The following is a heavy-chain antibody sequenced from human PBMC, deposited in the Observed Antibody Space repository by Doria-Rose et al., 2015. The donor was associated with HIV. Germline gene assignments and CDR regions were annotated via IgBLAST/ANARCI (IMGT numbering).Heavy chain of an antibody. Sequence: GAEVKKPGASVKVSCKASGYTFTSHDINWVRQAPGQGLEWMGWMNPNSGSTDYAQKFQGRVSMTRNTSISTAYMELSSLGSQDTAVYYCATRWYYDFWSGYYIDAFDIWGQGTKVTVSS. D-gene: IGHD3-3*01. J-gene: IGHJ3*02. CDR3: ATRWYYDFWSGYYIDAFDI. CDR1: GYTFTSHD. CDR2: MNPNSGST. V-gene: IGHV1-8*01.